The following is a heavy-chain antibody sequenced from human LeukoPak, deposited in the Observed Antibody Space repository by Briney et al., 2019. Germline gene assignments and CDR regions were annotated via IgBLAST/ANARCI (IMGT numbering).Heavy chain of an antibody. Sequence: GGSLRLSCAASGFTFSSYGMHWVRQAPGKGLEWVAVISYDGSNKYYADSVKGRFTISGDNSKNTLYLQMNSLRAEDTAVYYCAKDPIPYSSGLYYFGYWGQGTLVTVSS. CDR3: AKDPIPYSSGLYYFGY. V-gene: IGHV3-30*18. CDR1: GFTFSSYG. J-gene: IGHJ4*02. CDR2: ISYDGSNK. D-gene: IGHD6-19*01.